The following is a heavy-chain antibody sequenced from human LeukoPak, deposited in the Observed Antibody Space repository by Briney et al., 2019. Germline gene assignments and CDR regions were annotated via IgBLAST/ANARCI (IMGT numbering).Heavy chain of an antibody. D-gene: IGHD7-27*01. CDR3: ARAGVGYYYYYMDV. CDR1: GYTFTSYD. Sequence: GASVTVSCKASGYTFTSYDINWVRQAPGQGLEWMGWMNPNSGNTVYAQKFQGRVTMTRNTSISTAYMELSSLRSEDTAVYYCARAGVGYYYYYMDVWGKGTTVTVSS. J-gene: IGHJ6*03. CDR2: MNPNSGNT. V-gene: IGHV1-8*01.